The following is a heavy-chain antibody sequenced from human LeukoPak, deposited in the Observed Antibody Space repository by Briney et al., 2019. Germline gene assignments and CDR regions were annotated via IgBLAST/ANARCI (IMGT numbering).Heavy chain of an antibody. V-gene: IGHV1-46*01. CDR3: ARVRQQLDGMDV. CDR2: IIPIFGTA. D-gene: IGHD6-6*01. J-gene: IGHJ6*02. CDR1: GYTFTGFF. Sequence: ASVKVSCKTSGYTFTGFFIHWVRLAPGQGLEWLGGIIPIFGTANYAQKFQGRVTMTRDTSTSTVYMELSSLRSEDTAVYYCARVRQQLDGMDVWGQGTTVTVSS.